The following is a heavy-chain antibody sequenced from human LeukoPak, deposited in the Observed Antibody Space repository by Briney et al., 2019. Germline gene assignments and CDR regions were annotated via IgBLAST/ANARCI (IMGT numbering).Heavy chain of an antibody. J-gene: IGHJ4*02. CDR1: GGSISSSGHY. CDR2: IYSNGNT. Sequence: SETLSLTCSVSGGSISSSGHYWGWIRQSPEKGLDWIGSIYSNGNTYYNPSVKSRVTISVDTSKNQFSLKLTSVTAAETAVYYCARSATVTTGYFDYWGQGALATVSS. CDR3: ARSATVTTGYFDY. D-gene: IGHD4-17*01. V-gene: IGHV4-39*07.